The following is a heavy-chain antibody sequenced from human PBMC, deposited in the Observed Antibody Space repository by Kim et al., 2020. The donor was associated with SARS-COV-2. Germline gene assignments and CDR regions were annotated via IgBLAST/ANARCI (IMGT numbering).Heavy chain of an antibody. CDR3: AKTGYYDSRGYYFRTHF. CDR1: GFTFSSYG. CDR2: ISYDGSNK. D-gene: IGHD3-22*01. V-gene: IGHV3-30*18. J-gene: IGHJ4*01. Sequence: GGSLRLSCAASGFTFSSYGMHWVRQAPGKGLEWVAVISYDGSNKYYADSVQGRFTISRDNSKNTLHLQMNSLRAEDTAVYYCAKTGYYDSRGYYFRTHF.